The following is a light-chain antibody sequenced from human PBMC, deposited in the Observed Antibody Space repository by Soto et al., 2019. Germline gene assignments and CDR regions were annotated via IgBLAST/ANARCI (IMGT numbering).Light chain of an antibody. J-gene: IGLJ1*01. CDR3: ISYTGSDTYV. CDR2: DVT. CDR1: STDVGGYKY. Sequence: QSALAQPASVSGSPGQSITISCTGTSTDVGGYKYVSWYQQHPGKAPKLMIYDVTSRPSGISNRFSGSKSGNTAFLIISGLQAEDAADYYCISYTGSDTYVLGPGSKVTVL. V-gene: IGLV2-14*01.